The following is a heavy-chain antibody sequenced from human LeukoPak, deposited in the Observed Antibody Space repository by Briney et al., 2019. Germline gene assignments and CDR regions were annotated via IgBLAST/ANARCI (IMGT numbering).Heavy chain of an antibody. D-gene: IGHD6-19*01. CDR2: ISYNGSDK. CDR3: ARGAYSRGWTTFDY. CDR1: GFTFSSYA. V-gene: IGHV3-30*04. Sequence: GGSLRLSCAASGFTFSSYAMHWVRQAPGKGLVWVALISYNGSDKYYIDSVKGRFTISRDNSKNTLYVQMNSLRAEDTAVYYCARGAYSRGWTTFDYWGQGILVTVSS. J-gene: IGHJ4*02.